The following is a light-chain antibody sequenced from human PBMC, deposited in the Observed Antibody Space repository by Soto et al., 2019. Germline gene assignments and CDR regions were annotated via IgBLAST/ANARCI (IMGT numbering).Light chain of an antibody. Sequence: EIVLTQSPGTLSLSPGERATLSCRASQSVSSSYLAWYQQKPGQAPRLLIYGASSRATGIPDRFSGSGSGTYFILTISRLEPEDFAVYYCQQYHSSPLTFGGGTKVVIK. CDR2: GAS. V-gene: IGKV3-20*01. CDR1: QSVSSSY. J-gene: IGKJ4*01. CDR3: QQYHSSPLT.